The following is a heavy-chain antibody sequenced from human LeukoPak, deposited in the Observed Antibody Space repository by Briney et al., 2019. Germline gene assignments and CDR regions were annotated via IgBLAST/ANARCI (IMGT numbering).Heavy chain of an antibody. V-gene: IGHV3-64D*09. J-gene: IGHJ4*02. CDR3: VKVRGLYYYDSSGYYFDY. CDR2: ISSNGGST. D-gene: IGHD3-22*01. CDR1: GFTFSRYG. Sequence: RAGGSLRLSCSASGFTFSRYGMHWVRQAPGKGLEYVSAISSNGGSTYYADSVKGRFTISRDNSKNTLYLQMSSLRAEDTAVYYCVKVRGLYYYDSSGYYFDYWGQGTLVTVSS.